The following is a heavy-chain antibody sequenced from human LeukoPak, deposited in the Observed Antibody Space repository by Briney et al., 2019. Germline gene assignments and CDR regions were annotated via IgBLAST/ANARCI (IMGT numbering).Heavy chain of an antibody. CDR3: ARDRILLQFLEWPRGPFDC. Sequence: GGSLRLSCAASGFTFSSYSMNWVRQAPGKGLEWVSYISSSSSTIYYADSVKGRFTISRDNAKNSLYLQMNSLRAEDTAVYYCARDRILLQFLEWPRGPFDCWGQGTLVTVSS. V-gene: IGHV3-48*04. CDR2: ISSSSSTI. J-gene: IGHJ4*02. CDR1: GFTFSSYS. D-gene: IGHD3-3*01.